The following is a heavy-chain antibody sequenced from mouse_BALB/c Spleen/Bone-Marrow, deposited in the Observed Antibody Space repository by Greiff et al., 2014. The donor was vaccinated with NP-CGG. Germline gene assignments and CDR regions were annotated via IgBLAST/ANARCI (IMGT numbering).Heavy chain of an antibody. Sequence: QVHVKQSGPGLVAPSQSLSITCTVSGFSLTSYGVHWVRQPPGKGLEWLVVIWSDGSTTYNSALKSRLSISKDSSKSQVFLKMNSLQTDDTAMYYCARSLRAYAMDYWGQGTSVTVSS. D-gene: IGHD1-2*01. V-gene: IGHV2-6*02. CDR1: GFSLTSYG. CDR3: ARSLRAYAMDY. J-gene: IGHJ4*01. CDR2: IWSDGST.